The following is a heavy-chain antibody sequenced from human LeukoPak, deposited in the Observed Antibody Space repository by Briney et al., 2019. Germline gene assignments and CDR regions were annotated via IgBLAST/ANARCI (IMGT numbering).Heavy chain of an antibody. CDR1: GGSISSYY. CDR3: ARVEMATIGPDAFDI. CDR2: IYYSGST. D-gene: IGHD5-24*01. V-gene: IGHV4-59*01. J-gene: IGHJ3*02. Sequence: SETLSLTCTVSGGSISSYYWSWIRQPPGKGLEWIGYIYYSGSTYYNPSLKSRVTISVDTSKNQFSLKLSSVTAADTAVYYCARVEMATIGPDAFDIWGQGTMVTVSS.